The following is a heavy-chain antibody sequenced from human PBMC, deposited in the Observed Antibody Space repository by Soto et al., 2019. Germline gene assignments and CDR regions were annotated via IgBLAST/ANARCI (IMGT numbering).Heavy chain of an antibody. V-gene: IGHV1-2*02. D-gene: IGHD6-19*01. CDR1: GYTFTGYY. J-gene: IGHJ4*02. CDR2: INPNSGGT. CDR3: AREDPIAVAGFDY. Sequence: ASGEVSCKASGYTFTGYYMHWVRRAPGQGLEWMGWINPNSGGTNYAQKFQGRVTMTRDTSISTAYMELSRLRSDDTAVYYCAREDPIAVAGFDYWGQGTLVTVSS.